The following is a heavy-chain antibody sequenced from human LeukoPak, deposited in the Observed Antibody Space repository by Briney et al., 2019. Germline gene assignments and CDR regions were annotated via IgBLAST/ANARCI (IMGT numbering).Heavy chain of an antibody. J-gene: IGHJ4*02. CDR2: IGTAGDT. CDR1: GFTFSSYD. V-gene: IGHV3-13*01. Sequence: GGSLRLSCAASGFTFSSYDMHWVRQATGKGLEWVSAIGTAGDTYYPGSVKGRFTISRENAKNSLYLQMNSLRAGDTAVYYCARARRYYDILTGYYQSYYFDYWGQGTLVTVSS. CDR3: ARARRYYDILTGYYQSYYFDY. D-gene: IGHD3-9*01.